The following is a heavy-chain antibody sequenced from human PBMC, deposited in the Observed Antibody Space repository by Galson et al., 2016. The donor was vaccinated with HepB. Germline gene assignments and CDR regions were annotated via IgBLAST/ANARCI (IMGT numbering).Heavy chain of an antibody. CDR2: IIPIFGTA. CDR3: ALTGGWQWLGRYQVDY. Sequence: SVKVSCKASGGTFSSYAISWVRQAPGQGLEWMGGIIPIFGTANYAQKFQGRVTITADESTSTAYMELSSLRSEDTAVYYCALTGGWQWLGRYQVDYWGQGTLVTVSS. V-gene: IGHV1-69*13. D-gene: IGHD6-19*01. J-gene: IGHJ4*02. CDR1: GGTFSSYA.